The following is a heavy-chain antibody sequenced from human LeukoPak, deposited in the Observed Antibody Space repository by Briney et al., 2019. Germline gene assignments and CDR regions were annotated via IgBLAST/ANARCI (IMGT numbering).Heavy chain of an antibody. Sequence: GGSLRLSCAASGFTFSSYAMSWVRQAPGKGLEWVSAISGSGGSTYYADSVKGRFTISRDNSKNTLYLQMNSLRAEDTAVYYCAKGSSYDFWSSYFDYWGQGTLVTVSS. CDR1: GFTFSSYA. CDR3: AKGSSYDFWSSYFDY. CDR2: ISGSGGST. V-gene: IGHV3-23*01. D-gene: IGHD3-3*01. J-gene: IGHJ4*02.